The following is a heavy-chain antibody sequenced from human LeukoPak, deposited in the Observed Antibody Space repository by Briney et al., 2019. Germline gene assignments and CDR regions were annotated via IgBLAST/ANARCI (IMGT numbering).Heavy chain of an antibody. Sequence: TGGSLRLSCQGSGITFGDYAMSWVRQAPGEGLQWVSTISAGGGGTFYVDSVQGRFSVSRDNSNNTLYLQMNSLRVDDTAMYYCAKAKFLRFDPWGPGTLVTVSS. CDR2: ISAGGGGT. J-gene: IGHJ5*02. V-gene: IGHV3-23*01. CDR1: GITFGDYA. D-gene: IGHD3-3*01. CDR3: AKAKFLRFDP.